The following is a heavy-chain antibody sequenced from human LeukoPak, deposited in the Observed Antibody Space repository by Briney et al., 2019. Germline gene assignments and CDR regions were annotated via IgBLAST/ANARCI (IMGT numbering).Heavy chain of an antibody. V-gene: IGHV1-18*01. CDR2: ISAYNGNT. J-gene: IGHJ4*02. CDR1: GYTFTSYG. D-gene: IGHD2-2*01. Sequence: ASVKVSCKASGYTFTSYGISWVRQAPGQGLEWMGWISAYNGNTNYAQKLQGRVTMTTDTSTSTAYMELRSLRSDDTAVYYCARDPVVVPAAKGGYSGYVYFDYWGQGTLVTVSS. CDR3: ARDPVVVPAAKGGYSGYVYFDY.